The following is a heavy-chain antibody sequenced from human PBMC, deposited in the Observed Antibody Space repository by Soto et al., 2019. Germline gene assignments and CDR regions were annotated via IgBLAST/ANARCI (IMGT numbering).Heavy chain of an antibody. V-gene: IGHV1-69*13. J-gene: IGHJ5*02. CDR2: IIPIFGTA. Sequence: GASVKVSCKASGGTFSSYAISWVRQAPGQGLEWMGGIIPIFGTANYAQKFQGRVTITADESTSTAYMELSSLRSEDTAVYYCAREYCSGGSCYLNWFDPWGQGTLVTVSS. D-gene: IGHD2-15*01. CDR3: AREYCSGGSCYLNWFDP. CDR1: GGTFSSYA.